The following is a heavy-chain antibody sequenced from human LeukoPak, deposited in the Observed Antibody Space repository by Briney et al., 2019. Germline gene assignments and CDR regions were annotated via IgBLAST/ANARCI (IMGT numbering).Heavy chain of an antibody. V-gene: IGHV4-30-2*01. CDR1: GGSISSGGHS. J-gene: IGHJ6*02. CDR2: IYHSGSGST. D-gene: IGHD3-3*01. Sequence: PSETLSLTCTVSGGSISSGGHSWSWIRQPPGKGLEWIGFIYHSGSGSTYYNPSLKSRVTISIDKSKNQFSLKLNSVTAADTAVYYCARINDFWSGPTLDVWGQGTTVTVSS. CDR3: ARINDFWSGPTLDV.